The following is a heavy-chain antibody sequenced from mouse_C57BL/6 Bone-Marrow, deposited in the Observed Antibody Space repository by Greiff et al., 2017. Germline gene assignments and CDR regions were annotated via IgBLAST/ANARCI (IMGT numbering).Heavy chain of an antibody. CDR1: GYTFTSYW. J-gene: IGHJ3*01. D-gene: IGHD1-1*01. V-gene: IGHV1-50*01. Sequence: QVQLQQPGAELVKPGASVKLSCKASGYTFTSYWMQWVKQRTGQGLEWIGEIDPSDSYTNYNQKFKGKATLTVDTSSSTAYMQLSSLTSEDSAVYYCAHYYGSSYAFAYWGQGTLVTVSA. CDR2: IDPSDSYT. CDR3: AHYYGSSYAFAY.